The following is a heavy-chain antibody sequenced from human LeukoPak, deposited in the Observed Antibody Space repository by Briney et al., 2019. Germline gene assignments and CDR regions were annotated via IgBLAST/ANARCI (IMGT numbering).Heavy chain of an antibody. CDR3: AKDHTARVDTAMSD. CDR1: GFTFSSYG. J-gene: IGHJ4*02. D-gene: IGHD5-18*01. CDR2: ISYDGSNK. V-gene: IGHV3-30*18. Sequence: QPGRSLRLSCAASGFTFSSYGMCWVRQAPGKVLEWVAVISYDGSNKYYEYSVKGRFTISRDNSKNTLYLQMNSLRAEDTAVYYCAKDHTARVDTAMSDWGQGTLVTVSS.